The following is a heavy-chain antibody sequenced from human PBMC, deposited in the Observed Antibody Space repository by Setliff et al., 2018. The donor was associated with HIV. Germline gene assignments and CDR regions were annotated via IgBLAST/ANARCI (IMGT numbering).Heavy chain of an antibody. CDR2: VRSKPNGGTT. D-gene: IGHD3-3*01. J-gene: IGHJ4*02. CDR1: GFTFDDYA. V-gene: IGHV3-49*04. CDR3: TRGRRGSSSWSGYNGGFDY. Sequence: GGSLRLSCAASGFTFDDYALTWVRQAPGKGLEWVGFVRSKPNGGTTDYAASVKGRFTISRDDAKTIAYLHMNSLTTDDTAVYFCTRGRRGSSSWSGYNGGFDYWGQGTLVTVSS.